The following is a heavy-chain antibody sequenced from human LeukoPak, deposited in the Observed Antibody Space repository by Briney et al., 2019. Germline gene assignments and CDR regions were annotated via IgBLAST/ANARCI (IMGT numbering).Heavy chain of an antibody. CDR3: ARVTYYYDSSGYEPLDY. V-gene: IGHV3-21*01. D-gene: IGHD3-22*01. J-gene: IGHJ4*02. CDR2: ISSSSSYI. Sequence: PGGSLRLSCAASGFTFSSYSVNWVRQAPGKGLEWVSSISSSSSYIYYADSVKGRFTISRDNAKNSLYLQMNSLRAEDTAVYYCARVTYYYDSSGYEPLDYWGQGTLVTVSS. CDR1: GFTFSSYS.